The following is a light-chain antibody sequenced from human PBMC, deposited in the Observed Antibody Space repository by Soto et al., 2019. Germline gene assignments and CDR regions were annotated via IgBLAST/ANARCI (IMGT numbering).Light chain of an antibody. CDR2: LNSDGTY. V-gene: IGLV4-69*01. Sequence: QLVLTQSPSASASLGASVKLTCSLSSGHSSFAIAWHQQQPERGPRYLMKLNSDGTYSKGDGIPDRFSGSSSGAERYLTISSLQSEDEADYYCQTWGTGIAVFGGGTKLTVL. CDR1: SGHSSFA. CDR3: QTWGTGIAV. J-gene: IGLJ2*01.